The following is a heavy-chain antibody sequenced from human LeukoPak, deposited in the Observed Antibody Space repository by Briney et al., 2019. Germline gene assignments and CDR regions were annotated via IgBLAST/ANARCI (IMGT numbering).Heavy chain of an antibody. CDR1: GGSISSYC. J-gene: IGHJ4*02. D-gene: IGHD3-10*01. CDR2: IYTSGST. Sequence: SETLSLTCTVSGGSISSYCWSWIRQPAGKGLEWIGRIYTSGSTNYNPSLKSRVTMSVDTSKNQFSLKLSSVTAADTAVYYCARDYWRYGSGSSYYFDYWGQGTLVTVSS. V-gene: IGHV4-4*07. CDR3: ARDYWRYGSGSSYYFDY.